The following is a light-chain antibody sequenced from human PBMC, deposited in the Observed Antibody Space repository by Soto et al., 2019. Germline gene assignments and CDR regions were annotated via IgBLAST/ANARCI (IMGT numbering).Light chain of an antibody. CDR3: LQYHLLWP. Sequence: IGMKQSPATLSVSQGERATLSCRASQNIYSNVAWYQQRPGQAPRLLIYRASTRATGIPARFSGSGSGTEFTLTIISLQSDDFTVYTCLQYHLLWPFGQVTNVDIK. CDR2: RAS. J-gene: IGKJ1*01. CDR1: QNIYSN. V-gene: IGKV3-15*01.